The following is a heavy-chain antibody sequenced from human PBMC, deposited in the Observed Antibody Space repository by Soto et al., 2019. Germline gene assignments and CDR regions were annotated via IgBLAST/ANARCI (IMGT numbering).Heavy chain of an antibody. V-gene: IGHV3-23*01. Sequence: EVQLLESGGGLVQPGGSLRLSCAASGFTFSSYAMSWVRQAPGKGLEWVSAISGSGGSTYYADSVKGRFTISRDNSKNTLYLQMNSLRAEDTAVYYCAKDPSRPVPYSSSWVPLGYYFDYWVQGTLVTVSS. J-gene: IGHJ4*02. D-gene: IGHD6-13*01. CDR2: ISGSGGST. CDR1: GFTFSSYA. CDR3: AKDPSRPVPYSSSWVPLGYYFDY.